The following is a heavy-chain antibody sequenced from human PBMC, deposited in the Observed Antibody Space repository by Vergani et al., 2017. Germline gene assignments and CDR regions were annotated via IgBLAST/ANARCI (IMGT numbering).Heavy chain of an antibody. CDR1: GFTFSSYS. CDR3: ARLNIAAAGKDY. Sequence: EVQLVESGGGLVKPGGSLRLSCAASGFTFSSYSMNWVRQAPGKGLEWVSSISSSSSYIYYADSVKDRFTISRDNAKNALYLQMNSLRAEDTAVYYCARLNIAAAGKDYWGQGTLVTVSS. D-gene: IGHD6-13*01. CDR2: ISSSSSYI. V-gene: IGHV3-21*01. J-gene: IGHJ4*02.